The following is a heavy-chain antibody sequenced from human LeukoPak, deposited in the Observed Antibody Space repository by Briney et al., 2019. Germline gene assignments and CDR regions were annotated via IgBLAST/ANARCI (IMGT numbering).Heavy chain of an antibody. CDR1: GYSITSGYY. V-gene: IGHV4-38-2*01. CDR3: ARHVGYCSGGSCYWGY. CDR2: IYHSGST. D-gene: IGHD2-15*01. J-gene: IGHJ4*02. Sequence: SQTLSLTCAVSGYSITSGYYWGWIRQPPGKGLEWIGSIYHSGSTYYNPSLKSRVTISVDTSKNQFSLKLSSVTAADTAVYFCARHVGYCSGGSCYWGYWGQGTLVTVSS.